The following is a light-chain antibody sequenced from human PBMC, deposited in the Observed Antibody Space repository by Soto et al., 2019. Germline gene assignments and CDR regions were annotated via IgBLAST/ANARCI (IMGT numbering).Light chain of an antibody. V-gene: IGKV3-20*01. J-gene: IGKJ4*01. CDR2: GAS. Sequence: PCDRVTITCRASQSISTWLAWYQQKPGQAPRLLIYGASSRATGIPDRFSGSGSGTDFTLTISRLEPEDFAVYYCQQYGSSPLTFGGGTKVDI. CDR1: QSISTW. CDR3: QQYGSSPLT.